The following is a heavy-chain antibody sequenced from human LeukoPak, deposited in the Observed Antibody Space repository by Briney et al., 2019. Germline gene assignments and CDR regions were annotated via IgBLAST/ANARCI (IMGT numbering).Heavy chain of an antibody. CDR2: ISGSGGNT. J-gene: IGHJ4*02. Sequence: GGSLRLSCAASGFTFSSYEMNWVRQAPGKGLGWVSAISGSGGNTYYADSVKGRFTISRDNSKNTLYLQMNSLRAEDTAVYYCAKDRRAGSYDYWGQGTLVTVSS. D-gene: IGHD3-10*01. CDR3: AKDRRAGSYDY. V-gene: IGHV3-23*01. CDR1: GFTFSSYE.